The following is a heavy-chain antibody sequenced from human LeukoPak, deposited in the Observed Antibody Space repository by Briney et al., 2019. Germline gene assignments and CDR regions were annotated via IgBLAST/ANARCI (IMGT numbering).Heavy chain of an antibody. Sequence: SETLSLTCTVSGGSLSSYYWSWIRQPPGKGLEWIGYIYYSGSTNYNPSLKSRVTISIDTSKNQFSLKLTSVTAADTAVYFCARETLWSGYYSSHFDYWGQGTLVTVSS. CDR2: IYYSGST. D-gene: IGHD3-3*01. V-gene: IGHV4-59*01. CDR3: ARETLWSGYYSSHFDY. J-gene: IGHJ4*02. CDR1: GGSLSSYY.